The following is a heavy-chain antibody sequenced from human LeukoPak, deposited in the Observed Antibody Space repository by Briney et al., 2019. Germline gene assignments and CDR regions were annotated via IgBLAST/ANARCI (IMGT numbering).Heavy chain of an antibody. CDR2: VSFGSSYI. CDR1: GFTFKDYN. CDR3: ARASTEYAVTDGFDT. J-gene: IGHJ5*02. Sequence: GGSLRLSCAASGFTFKDYNMNWVRQSPGKGLQWVSYVSFGSSYISYADSLKGRFTISRDDAKSSVYLEMTSLRTDDTAVYYCARASTEYAVTDGFDTWGPGTLVTVSS. D-gene: IGHD4-17*01. V-gene: IGHV3-21*06.